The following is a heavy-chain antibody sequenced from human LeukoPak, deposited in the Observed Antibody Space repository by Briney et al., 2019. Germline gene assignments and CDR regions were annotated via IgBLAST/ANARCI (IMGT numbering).Heavy chain of an antibody. V-gene: IGHV3-74*01. Sequence: GGPLRLSCAASGFSFSRYWMHWVRQAPGKGLVWVSRMNSDGSSTNYADSVKGRFTISRDNAKNILYLQMNGLRAEDTAVYHCATGHYYDSSGYYPLPDAFDIWGQGTMVTVSS. CDR1: GFSFSRYW. CDR2: MNSDGSST. D-gene: IGHD3-22*01. CDR3: ATGHYYDSSGYYPLPDAFDI. J-gene: IGHJ3*02.